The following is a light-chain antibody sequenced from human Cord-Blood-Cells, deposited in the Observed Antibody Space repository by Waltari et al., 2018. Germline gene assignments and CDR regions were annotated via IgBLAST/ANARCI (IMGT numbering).Light chain of an antibody. Sequence: EIVLTQSPATLSLSPGGRATLSCRASQSVSSYLAWYQQKPGQAPRLLIYDASNRATGIPARFSGSGSGTDFTLTISSREPEDFAVYYCQQRSNWLTFGGGTKVEIK. CDR1: QSVSSY. V-gene: IGKV3-11*01. J-gene: IGKJ4*01. CDR2: DAS. CDR3: QQRSNWLT.